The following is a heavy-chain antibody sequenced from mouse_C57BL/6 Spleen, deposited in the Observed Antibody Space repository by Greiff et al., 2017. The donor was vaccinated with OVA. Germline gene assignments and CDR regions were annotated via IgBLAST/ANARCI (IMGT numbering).Heavy chain of an antibody. CDR3: ARGTGTDPFAY. D-gene: IGHD4-1*01. Sequence: QVQLQQPGAELVMPGASVTLSCKASGYPFTSYWMHWVKQRPGQGLEWIGEIDPSDSYTNYNQKFKGKSTLTVDKSSSTAYMQLSSLTSEDSAVYYCARGTGTDPFAYWGQGTLVTVSA. V-gene: IGHV1-69*01. J-gene: IGHJ3*01. CDR1: GYPFTSYW. CDR2: IDPSDSYT.